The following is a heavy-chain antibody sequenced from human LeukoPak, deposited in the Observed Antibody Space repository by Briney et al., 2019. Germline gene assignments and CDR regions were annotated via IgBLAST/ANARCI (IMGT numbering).Heavy chain of an antibody. CDR2: IYYSGST. J-gene: IGHJ4*02. Sequence: SETLSLTCTVSGGSISSYYWGWIRQPPGKGLEWIGSIYYSGSTYYNPSLKSRVTISVDTSKNQFSLKLSSVTAADTAVYYCARDKGYYDSSGYYYLGYFDYWGQGTLVTVSS. CDR1: GGSISSYY. D-gene: IGHD3-22*01. V-gene: IGHV4-39*07. CDR3: ARDKGYYDSSGYYYLGYFDY.